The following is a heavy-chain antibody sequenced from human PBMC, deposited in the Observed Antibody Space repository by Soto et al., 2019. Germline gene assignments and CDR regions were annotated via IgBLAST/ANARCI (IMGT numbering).Heavy chain of an antibody. CDR3: AIGGPGGFWSGYYYDYYGMDV. Sequence: PSETLALSCAVSGGSISSSDWWSWVRRPPGKGMEWIGETYHIDTKNYNPSLKSQVTISLDKSKNQFSMKLRSVTDADKAVYYFAIGGPGGFWSGYYYDYYGMDVWGQGTTV. CDR2: TYHIDTK. V-gene: IGHV4-4*02. D-gene: IGHD3-3*01. CDR1: GGSISSSDW. J-gene: IGHJ6*02.